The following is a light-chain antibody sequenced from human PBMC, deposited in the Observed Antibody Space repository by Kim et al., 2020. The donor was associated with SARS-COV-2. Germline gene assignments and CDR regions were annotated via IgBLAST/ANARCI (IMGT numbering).Light chain of an antibody. CDR2: GKN. V-gene: IGLV3-19*01. CDR3: NYRDSSCNHWV. J-gene: IGLJ3*02. Sequence: SSELTQDPAVSVALGQTVRITCQGDSLRSYYASRYQQKPGQAPVFVIYGKNHRPSGIPDRFPGSTSGDTASLTITGVQAEDEADYYCNYRDSSCNHWVFG. CDR1: SLRSYY.